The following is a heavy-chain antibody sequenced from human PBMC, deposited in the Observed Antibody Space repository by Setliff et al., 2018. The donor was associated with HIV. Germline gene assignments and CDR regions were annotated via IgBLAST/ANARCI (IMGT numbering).Heavy chain of an antibody. CDR2: INHSGST. V-gene: IGHV4-61*02. Sequence: SETLSLTCTVSGGSISSGSYYWSWIRQPAGKGLEWIGRINHSGSTNYNPSLKSRVTISVDTSKNQFSLKLSSATAADTAVYYCARSRLHYYDSSGYYPSYFDYWGQGTLVTVSS. CDR3: ARSRLHYYDSSGYYPSYFDY. D-gene: IGHD3-22*01. CDR1: GGSISSGSYY. J-gene: IGHJ4*02.